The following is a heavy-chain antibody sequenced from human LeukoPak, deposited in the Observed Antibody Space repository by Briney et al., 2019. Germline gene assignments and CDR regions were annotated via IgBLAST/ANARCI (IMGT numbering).Heavy chain of an antibody. CDR3: ARYGVDSYYYYYYMDV. CDR2: IKQDGSEK. D-gene: IGHD4-23*01. J-gene: IGHJ6*03. V-gene: IGHV3-7*01. Sequence: GGSLRLSCAASGFTFSTYWMSWVRQAPGKGLEWVANIKQDGSEKYYVDSVKGRFTISRDNAKNSLYLQMNSLRAEDTAVYYCARYGVDSYYYYYYMDVWGKGTTVTVSS. CDR1: GFTFSTYW.